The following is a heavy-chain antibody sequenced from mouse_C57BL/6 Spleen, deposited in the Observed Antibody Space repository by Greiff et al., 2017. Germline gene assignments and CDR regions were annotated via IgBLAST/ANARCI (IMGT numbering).Heavy chain of an antibody. D-gene: IGHD1-1*01. V-gene: IGHV10-1*01. CDR3: VRSITTVAPGAY. J-gene: IGHJ3*01. Sequence: EVQGVESGGGLVQPKGSLKLSCAASGFSFNTYAMNWVRQAPGKGLEWVARIRSKSNNYATYYADSVKDRFTISRDDSESMLYLQMNNLKTEDTAMYYCVRSITTVAPGAYWGQGTLVTVSA. CDR2: IRSKSNNYAT. CDR1: GFSFNTYA.